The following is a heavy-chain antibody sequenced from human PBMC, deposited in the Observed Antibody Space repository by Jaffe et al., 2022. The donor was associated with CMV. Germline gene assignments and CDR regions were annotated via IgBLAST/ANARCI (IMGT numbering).Heavy chain of an antibody. J-gene: IGHJ5*02. V-gene: IGHV3-13*01. CDR3: ARGGGAAAAPYNWFDP. CDR2: IGTAGDT. D-gene: IGHD6-13*01. Sequence: EVQLVESGGGLVQPGGSLRLSCAASGFTFSSYDMHWVRQATGKGLEWVSAIGTAGDTYYPGSVKGRFTISRENAKNSLYLQMNSLRAGDTAVYYCARGGGAAAAPYNWFDPWGQGTLVTVSS. CDR1: GFTFSSYD.